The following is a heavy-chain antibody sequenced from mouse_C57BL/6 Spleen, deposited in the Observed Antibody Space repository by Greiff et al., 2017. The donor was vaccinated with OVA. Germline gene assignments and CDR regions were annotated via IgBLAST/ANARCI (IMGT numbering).Heavy chain of an antibody. J-gene: IGHJ2*01. CDR3: ARSLITTVEGYYCDY. Sequence: QVQLQQPGAELVRPGSSVKLSCKASGYTFTSYWMHWVKQRPKQGLEWIGNIDPSDSETHYNQKFKDKATLTVDKSSSTAYMQLSSLTSEDSAVYYCARSLITTVEGYYCDYWGQGTTLTVSS. D-gene: IGHD1-1*01. V-gene: IGHV1-52*01. CDR1: GYTFTSYW. CDR2: IDPSDSET.